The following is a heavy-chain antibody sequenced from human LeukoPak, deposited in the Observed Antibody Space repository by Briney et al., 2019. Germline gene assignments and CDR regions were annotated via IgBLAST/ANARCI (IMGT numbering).Heavy chain of an antibody. J-gene: IGHJ4*02. CDR3: AKGAAAGIDY. CDR2: ISYDGSNK. CDR1: GFTFSSYG. V-gene: IGHV3-30*18. Sequence: PGRSLRLSCAASGFTFSSYGMHWVRQAPGKGLEWVAVISYDGSNKYYADSVKDRFTISRDNSKNTLYLQMNSLRAEDTAVYYCAKGAAAGIDYWGQGTLVTVSS. D-gene: IGHD6-13*01.